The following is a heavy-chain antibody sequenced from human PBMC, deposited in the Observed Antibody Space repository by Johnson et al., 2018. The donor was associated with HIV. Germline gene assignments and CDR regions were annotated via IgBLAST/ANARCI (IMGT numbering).Heavy chain of an antibody. CDR1: GFTFSSYA. CDR2: ISYDGSNE. V-gene: IGHV3-30*04. D-gene: IGHD3-10*01. J-gene: IGHJ3*01. CDR3: ARDRPFYYGSGWDAFDL. Sequence: QVQLVESGGGVVQPGRSLRLSCAASGFTFSSYAMHWVRQAPGKGLEWVAVISYDGSNEYYADSVKGRFTISRDNSKNTLYLEMNSLRAEDTAVYFCARDRPFYYGSGWDAFDLWGQGTMVTVSS.